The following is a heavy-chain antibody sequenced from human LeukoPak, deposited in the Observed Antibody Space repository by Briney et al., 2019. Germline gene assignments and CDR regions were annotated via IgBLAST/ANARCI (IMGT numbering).Heavy chain of an antibody. CDR2: ISSSGGYT. J-gene: IGHJ4*02. CDR3: ARGGWFGELLFDY. V-gene: IGHV3-11*05. CDR1: GFTFSDYY. D-gene: IGHD3-10*01. Sequence: GGSLRLSCAASGFTFSDYYMSWIRQAPGRGLEWVSYISSSGGYTKYADSVKGRFTISRDNAKNSLYLQMNSLRAEDTALYYCARGGWFGELLFDYWGQGTLVTVSS.